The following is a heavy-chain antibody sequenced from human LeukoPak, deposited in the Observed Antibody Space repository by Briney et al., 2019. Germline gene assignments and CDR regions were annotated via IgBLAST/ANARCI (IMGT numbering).Heavy chain of an antibody. CDR3: ARGKTYYDMSKDAFDI. D-gene: IGHD3-22*01. CDR1: SGSISGYY. Sequence: KPSETLSLTCTVSSGSISGYYWSWIRQPPGKGLEWIGYIYYSGSTNYNPSLKSRVTISVDTSKNQFSLKLSSVTAADTAVYYCARGKTYYDMSKDAFDIWGQGTMVTVSS. V-gene: IGHV4-59*01. CDR2: IYYSGST. J-gene: IGHJ3*02.